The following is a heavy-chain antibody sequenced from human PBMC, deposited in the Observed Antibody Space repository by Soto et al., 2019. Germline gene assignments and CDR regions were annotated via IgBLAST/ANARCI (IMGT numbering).Heavy chain of an antibody. CDR3: XXXXIXGLFDY. CDR1: GGSFSGYY. J-gene: IGHJ4*02. V-gene: IGHV4-34*01. CDR2: INHSGST. Sequence: QVQLQQWGAGLLKPSETLSLTCAVYGGSFSGYYWTWIRQPPGTGLEWIGEINHSGSTNYNPSLXXRVTXXVDXXXXXXXXXXXXXXXXXXXXXXXXXXXIXGLFDYWGQGTLVTVSS.